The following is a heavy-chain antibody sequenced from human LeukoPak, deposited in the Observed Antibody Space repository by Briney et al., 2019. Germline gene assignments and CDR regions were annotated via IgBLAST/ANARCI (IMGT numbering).Heavy chain of an antibody. CDR2: INHSGST. J-gene: IGHJ4*02. CDR1: GVSFSGYY. V-gene: IGHV4-34*01. CDR3: ARVTAVAGSSAY. D-gene: IGHD6-19*01. Sequence: SGTLSLTCAVSGVSFSGYYWSWIRQPPGKGPQWIWEINHSGSTNYNPSLKSRVTISVDTSKNQFSLKLSSVTAADTAVYYCARVTAVAGSSAYWGQGTLVTVSS.